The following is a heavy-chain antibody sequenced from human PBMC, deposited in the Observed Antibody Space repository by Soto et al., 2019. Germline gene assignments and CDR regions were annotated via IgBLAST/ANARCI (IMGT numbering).Heavy chain of an antibody. D-gene: IGHD1-26*01. V-gene: IGHV4-59*11. CDR3: ARDGRGASGMDV. Sequence: SETLSLTCTVSGGSISSHYWSWVRQAPGKGLEWIGHIYYRGSTNYNPSLRSRSTISVDTSNNQFSLKVNSVTTADTAVYYCARDGRGASGMDVWGQGTKVTVSS. CDR1: GGSISSHY. J-gene: IGHJ6*02. CDR2: IYYRGST.